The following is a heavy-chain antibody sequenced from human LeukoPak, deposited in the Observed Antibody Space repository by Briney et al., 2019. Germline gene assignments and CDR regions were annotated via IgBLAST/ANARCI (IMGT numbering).Heavy chain of an antibody. Sequence: PSETLSLTCTVSGGSISSYYWSWIRQPPGKGLEWIGYIYYSGSTNYNPSLKSRVTISVDTSKNQFPLKLSSVTAADTAVYYCAREAAGKDAFDIWGQGTMVTVSS. CDR2: IYYSGST. CDR3: AREAAGKDAFDI. CDR1: GGSISSYY. V-gene: IGHV4-59*01. D-gene: IGHD6-13*01. J-gene: IGHJ3*02.